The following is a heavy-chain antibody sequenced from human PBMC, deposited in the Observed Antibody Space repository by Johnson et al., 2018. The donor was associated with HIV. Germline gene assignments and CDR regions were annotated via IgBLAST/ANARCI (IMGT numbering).Heavy chain of an antibody. Sequence: VQLVESGGGVVQPGGSLRLSCAASGLTFSSYGMHWVRQAPGKGLEWVAFIRYDGSNKYYADSVKGRFTISRDNSKNTLYLQMNSLRAEDTAVYYCAKDFIAAAGHDAFDIWGQGTMVTVSS. D-gene: IGHD6-13*01. CDR2: IRYDGSNK. CDR3: AKDFIAAAGHDAFDI. V-gene: IGHV3-30*02. J-gene: IGHJ3*02. CDR1: GLTFSSYG.